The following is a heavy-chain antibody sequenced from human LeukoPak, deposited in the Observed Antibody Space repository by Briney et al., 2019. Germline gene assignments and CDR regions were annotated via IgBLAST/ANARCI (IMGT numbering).Heavy chain of an antibody. Sequence: GASVKVSFKASGYTFTDYYIHWVRQPAGQGLEGMGWINPNSGDTNYAQKFQGRVTMTRDTSISTAYMELSRLSSDDTAMYYCARAPGVASAGSHWGQGTLVTVSS. V-gene: IGHV1-2*02. J-gene: IGHJ4*02. CDR3: ARAPGVASAGSH. CDR2: INPNSGDT. CDR1: GYTFTDYY. D-gene: IGHD6-13*01.